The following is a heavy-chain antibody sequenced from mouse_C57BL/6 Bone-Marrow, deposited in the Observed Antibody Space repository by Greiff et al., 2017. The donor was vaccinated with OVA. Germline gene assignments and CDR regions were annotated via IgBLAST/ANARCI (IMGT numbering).Heavy chain of an antibody. D-gene: IGHD3-1*01. CDR3: TREELWHGDY. Sequence: QVQLQQSGAELVRPGASVTLSCKASGYTFTDYEMHWVKQTPVHGLEWIGAIDPETGGTAYNQKFKGKAILTADKSSSTAYMELRSLTSEDSAVYYCTREELWHGDYWGQGTSVTVSS. V-gene: IGHV1-15*01. J-gene: IGHJ4*01. CDR1: GYTFTDYE. CDR2: IDPETGGT.